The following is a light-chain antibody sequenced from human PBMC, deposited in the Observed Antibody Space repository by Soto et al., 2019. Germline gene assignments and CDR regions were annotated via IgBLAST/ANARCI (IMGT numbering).Light chain of an antibody. CDR3: QQYVTSSPRT. CDR2: GPS. CDR1: QSIGSD. V-gene: IGKV3-15*01. J-gene: IGKJ1*01. Sequence: EIVMTQSPGTLSVSPGERATLSCRASQSIGSDLAWYQQRPGQAPRLLIYGPSTRATGVPARFSGSGSGTEFTLTISSLQSEDFAVYYCQQYVTSSPRTFGQGTKVEIK.